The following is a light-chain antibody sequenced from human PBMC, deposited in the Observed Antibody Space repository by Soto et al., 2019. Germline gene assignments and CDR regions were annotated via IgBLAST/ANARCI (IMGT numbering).Light chain of an antibody. CDR2: EAS. Sequence: EIVLTQSPATLSLSPGERATLSCRASQNVSSYLAWYQQRPGQAPRLLIYEASNRDTGIPARFSGSGSVTVFTLIISSREGEDFAVYYCQQRSHGLTFGGGTKVEIK. V-gene: IGKV3-11*01. J-gene: IGKJ4*01. CDR3: QQRSHGLT. CDR1: QNVSSY.